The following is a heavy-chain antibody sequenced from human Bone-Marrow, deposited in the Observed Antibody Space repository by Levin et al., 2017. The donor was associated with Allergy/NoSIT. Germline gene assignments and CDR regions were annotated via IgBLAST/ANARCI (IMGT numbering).Heavy chain of an antibody. V-gene: IGHV3-23*01. Sequence: GASVKVSCAASGFAFSYYTMTWVRQAPGQGLEWVASIGTRTGTTNFADSVKGHFTISRDDSKNTLYLQMNSLRVEDTAVYYCAKDLPGGGIYFEYWGQGTPVTVSS. CDR1: GFAFSYYT. CDR2: IGTRTGTT. CDR3: AKDLPGGGIYFEY. J-gene: IGHJ4*02. D-gene: IGHD4-23*01.